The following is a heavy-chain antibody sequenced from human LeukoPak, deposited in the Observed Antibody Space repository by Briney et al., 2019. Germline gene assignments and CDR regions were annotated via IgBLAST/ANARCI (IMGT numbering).Heavy chain of an antibody. V-gene: IGHV3-30*18. CDR2: ISYDGSNK. D-gene: IGHD1-26*01. Sequence: GRSRRLPCAASGFTFSSYGMRWVRQAPGKGLEWVAVISYDGSNKYYADSVKGRFTISRDNSKNTLYLQMNSLRAEDTAVYYCAKGILPYYYYGMDVWGKGTTVTVSS. CDR3: AKGILPYYYYGMDV. J-gene: IGHJ6*04. CDR1: GFTFSSYG.